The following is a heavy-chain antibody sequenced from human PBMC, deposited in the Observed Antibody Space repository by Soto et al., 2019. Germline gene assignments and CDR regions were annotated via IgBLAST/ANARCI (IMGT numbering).Heavy chain of an antibody. J-gene: IGHJ4*01. CDR1: GGSFSGYY. Sequence: SETLSLTCAVYGGSFSGYYWSWIRQPPGKGLEWIGEINDSGSTDYDPSLQSRVTISVDTSKNQFSLRLSSVTAADTAKYYCAREAIKGATYIGYWGQGILVTVSS. CDR3: AREAIKGATYIGY. V-gene: IGHV4-34*01. CDR2: INDSGST.